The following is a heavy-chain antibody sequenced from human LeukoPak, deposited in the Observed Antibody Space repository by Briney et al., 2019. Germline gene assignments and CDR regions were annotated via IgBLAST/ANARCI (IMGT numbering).Heavy chain of an antibody. CDR2: ISGSGGST. CDR3: ARDGPSYYYGSGEGTAFDY. Sequence: PGGSLRLSCAASGFTFRSYAVSWVRQAPGKGLEWVSAISGSGGSTNYADSVKGRFTISRDNAKNSLYLQMNSLRAEDTALYYCARDGPSYYYGSGEGTAFDYWGQGTLVTVSS. D-gene: IGHD3-10*01. J-gene: IGHJ4*02. V-gene: IGHV3-23*01. CDR1: GFTFRSYA.